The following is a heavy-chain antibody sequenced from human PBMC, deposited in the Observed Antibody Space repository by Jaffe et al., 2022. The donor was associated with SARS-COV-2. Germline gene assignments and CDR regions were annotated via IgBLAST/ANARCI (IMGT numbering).Heavy chain of an antibody. CDR2: ISSSGSTI. J-gene: IGHJ6*02. CDR1: GFTFSSYE. CDR3: ARDYGDYVGYYYGMDV. Sequence: EVQLVESGGGLVQPGGSLRLSCAASGFTFSSYEMNWVRQAPGKGLEWVSYISSSGSTIYYADSVKGRFTISRDNAKNSLYLQMNSLRAEDTAVYYCARDYGDYVGYYYGMDVWGQGTTVTVSS. V-gene: IGHV3-48*03. D-gene: IGHD4-17*01.